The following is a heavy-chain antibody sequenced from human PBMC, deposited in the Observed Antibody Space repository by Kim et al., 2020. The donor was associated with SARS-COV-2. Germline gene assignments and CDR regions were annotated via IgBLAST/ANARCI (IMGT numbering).Heavy chain of an antibody. CDR3: ARGRYYNEH. J-gene: IGHJ4*02. CDR2: IKGSGETT. D-gene: IGHD3-10*01. Sequence: GGSLRLSCEASGFTVGIYGMSWVRQAPGKGLEWVSSIKGSGETTDYADSVKGRFTIYRDNSKNMVYLQMNSLRVDDTAVYYCARGRYYNEHWGQGTLVTVSS. V-gene: IGHV3-23*01. CDR1: GFTVGIYG.